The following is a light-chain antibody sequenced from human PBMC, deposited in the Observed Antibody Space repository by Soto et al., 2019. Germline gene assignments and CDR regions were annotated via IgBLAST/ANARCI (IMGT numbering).Light chain of an antibody. Sequence: DIQMTQSPSTLSASVGHRVTITCRASQSVSRWLAWYQQKPGKAPKLLIYDASSLESGVPSRFSGSGSGTEFTLTINSLQPGDSATYYCQQDSTVSTFGRGTKVEIK. V-gene: IGKV1-5*01. CDR3: QQDSTVST. CDR1: QSVSRW. CDR2: DAS. J-gene: IGKJ1*01.